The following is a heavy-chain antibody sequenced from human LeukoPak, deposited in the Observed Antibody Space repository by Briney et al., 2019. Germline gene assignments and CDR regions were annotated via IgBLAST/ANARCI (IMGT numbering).Heavy chain of an antibody. Sequence: GGSLRLSCAASRFSFKSYSMTWVRQAPGKGLDWVSIISSAGGSTYYSESVKDRFTISRDNSKNTLYLQMYSLRAEDTALYFCAKGNFYHHDPTGYLEEDALDVWGQGTMVSVSP. J-gene: IGHJ3*01. CDR1: RFSFKSYS. D-gene: IGHD3-22*01. V-gene: IGHV3-23*01. CDR3: AKGNFYHHDPTGYLEEDALDV. CDR2: ISSAGGST.